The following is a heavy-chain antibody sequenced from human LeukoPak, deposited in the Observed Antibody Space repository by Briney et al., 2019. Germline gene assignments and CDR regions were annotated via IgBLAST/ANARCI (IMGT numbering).Heavy chain of an antibody. CDR1: GFTFSSYW. CDR2: IKQDGSEK. V-gene: IGHV3-7*01. Sequence: PGGTLRLSCAASGFTFSSYWMSWVRQAPGKGLEWVANIKQDGSEKYYVDSVKGRFTISRDNAKNSLYLQMNSLRAEDTAVYYCAXXGIGVXXXXYFDYWGQGTLVTVSS. D-gene: IGHD3-3*01. J-gene: IGHJ4*02. CDR3: AXXGIGVXXXXYFDY.